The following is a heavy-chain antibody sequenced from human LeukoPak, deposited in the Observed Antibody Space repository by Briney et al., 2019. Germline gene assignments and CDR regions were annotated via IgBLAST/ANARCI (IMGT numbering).Heavy chain of an antibody. CDR1: GDSISSYY. J-gene: IGHJ6*03. V-gene: IGHV4-4*07. CDR3: ARDTGPSIYYYYMDV. CDR2: IYTSGST. Sequence: SETLSLTCTVSGDSISSYYWSWIRQPAGKGLEWIGRIYTSGSTNYNPSLKSRVTISVDKSKNQFSLKLSSVTAADTAVYYCARDTGPSIYYYYMDVWGKGTTVTVSS.